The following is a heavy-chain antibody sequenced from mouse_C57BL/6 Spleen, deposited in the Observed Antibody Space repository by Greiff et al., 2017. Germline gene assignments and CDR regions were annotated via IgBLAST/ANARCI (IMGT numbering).Heavy chain of an antibody. V-gene: IGHV1-42*01. Sequence: VQLQQSGPELVKPGASVKISCKASGYSFTGYYMNWVKQSPEKSLEWIGEINPSTGGTTYNQKFKAKATLTVDKSSSTAYMQLKSLTSEDSAVYYCARVGFADWGQGTLVTVSA. CDR3: ARVGFAD. J-gene: IGHJ3*01. CDR2: INPSTGGT. CDR1: GYSFTGYY.